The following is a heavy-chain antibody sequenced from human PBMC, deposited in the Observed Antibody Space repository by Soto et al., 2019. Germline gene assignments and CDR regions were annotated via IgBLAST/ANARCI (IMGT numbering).Heavy chain of an antibody. V-gene: IGHV1-3*01. CDR2: INVGSGNT. CDR3: ARVPPWGDSRSFYIQHYDA. D-gene: IGHD3-16*01. Sequence: ASVKLSCECSGKIFVTYAIHWVRPAPGQILQWMGWINVGSGNTKYAQDFQGRVTFTRDTAATTTFMELSSLRSEDAAVYYCARVPPWGDSRSFYIQHYDALGQGTLVTVSS. CDR1: GKIFVTYA. J-gene: IGHJ5*02.